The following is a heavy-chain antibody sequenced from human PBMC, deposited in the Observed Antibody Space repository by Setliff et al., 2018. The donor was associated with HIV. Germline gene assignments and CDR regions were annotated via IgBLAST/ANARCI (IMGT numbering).Heavy chain of an antibody. CDR1: GFSFSRHY. CDR2: ITPSDGIP. V-gene: IGHV1-46*01. J-gene: IGHJ3*02. CDR3: TRAFPPMIPADFDI. D-gene: IGHD3-16*01. Sequence: ASVKVSCKASGFSFSRHYMHWVRQAPGEGLEWVAMITPSDGIPSYAQKFQYRVVVTRDTSRSIVYIELSSLLSEDTAVYFCTRAFPPMIPADFDIWGLGTLVTVSS.